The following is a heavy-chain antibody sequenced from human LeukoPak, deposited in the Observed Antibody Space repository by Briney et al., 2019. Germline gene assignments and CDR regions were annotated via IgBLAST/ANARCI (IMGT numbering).Heavy chain of an antibody. D-gene: IGHD6-13*01. V-gene: IGHV3-11*01. J-gene: IGHJ5*01. CDR2: ISSSGGTT. Sequence: GGSLRLSCAASGFTFSDYYMSWIRQAPGKGLEWVSYISSSGGTTYYADSVKGRFTISRDNAKNSLYLQMNSLRAEDTAVYYCARFPPDYSSSWFDYWGQGTLVTVSS. CDR1: GFTFSDYY. CDR3: ARFPPDYSSSWFDY.